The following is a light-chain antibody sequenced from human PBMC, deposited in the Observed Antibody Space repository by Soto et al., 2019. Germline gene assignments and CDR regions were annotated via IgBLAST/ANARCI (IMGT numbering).Light chain of an antibody. CDR1: QSISSGY. CDR2: GAS. CDR3: QHYGSSTRT. V-gene: IGKV3-20*01. J-gene: IGKJ1*01. Sequence: EVVLTQSPGTLSLSPGDTATLSCRATQSISSGYLAWYQQKPGQAPRLLIYGASSRANGIPDRFSGIGSGAVFTLTITRLEPHDFALYYCQHYGSSTRTFGQGTKVDIK.